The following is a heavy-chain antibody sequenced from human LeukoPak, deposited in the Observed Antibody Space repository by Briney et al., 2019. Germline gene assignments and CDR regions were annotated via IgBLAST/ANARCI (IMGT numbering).Heavy chain of an antibody. CDR2: IYYSGST. J-gene: IGHJ4*02. D-gene: IGHD5-18*01. CDR1: GGSMSPYH. CDR3: ARHWDGYSYGHGFDY. Sequence: SETLSLTCTVSGGSMSPYHWGWIRQPPGKGLEWVGYIYYSGSTNYNPSLKSRVTISVDTSKNQFSLKLSSVTAADTAVYYCARHWDGYSYGHGFDYWGQGTLVTVSS. V-gene: IGHV4-59*08.